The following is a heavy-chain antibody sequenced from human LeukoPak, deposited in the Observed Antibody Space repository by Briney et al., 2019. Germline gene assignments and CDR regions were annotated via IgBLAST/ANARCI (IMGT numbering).Heavy chain of an antibody. CDR1: GGSFSGYY. V-gene: IGHV4-34*01. J-gene: IGHJ4*02. CDR3: ARGDSSGYYPFDY. D-gene: IGHD3-22*01. Sequence: SETLSLTCAVYGGSFSGYYWSWIRQPPGKGLEWIGEINHSGSTNYNPSLKSRVTISVDTSKNQFSLKLSSVTAADTAVYYCARGDSSGYYPFDYWGQGTLVTVSS. CDR2: INHSGST.